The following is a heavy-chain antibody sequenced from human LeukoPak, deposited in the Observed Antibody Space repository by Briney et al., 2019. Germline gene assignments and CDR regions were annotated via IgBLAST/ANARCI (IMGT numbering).Heavy chain of an antibody. CDR3: ARSPMVRGVSRARHFDY. Sequence: SQTLSLTCAVSGGSISSGGYSRSWIRQPPGKGLEWIGYIYHSGSTYYNPSLKSRVTISVDRSKNQFSLKLSSVTAADTAVYYCARSPMVRGVSRARHFDYWGQGTLVAVSS. CDR2: IYHSGST. D-gene: IGHD3-10*01. J-gene: IGHJ4*02. V-gene: IGHV4-30-2*01. CDR1: GGSISSGGYS.